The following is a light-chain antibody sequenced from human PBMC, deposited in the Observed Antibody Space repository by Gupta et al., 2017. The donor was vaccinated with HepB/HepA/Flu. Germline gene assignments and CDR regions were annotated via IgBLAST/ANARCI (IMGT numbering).Light chain of an antibody. CDR2: EVS. V-gene: IGLV2-18*02. CDR3: SSYTSSSTWV. Sequence: QSALTQPPSVSGSSGQSVTISCTGTSSDVGSYNRVSWYQQPPGTAPKLMIYEVSNRPSGVPDRFSGSKSGNTASLTISGLQAEDEADYYCSSYTSSSTWVFGGGTKLTIL. J-gene: IGLJ3*02. CDR1: SSDVGSYNR.